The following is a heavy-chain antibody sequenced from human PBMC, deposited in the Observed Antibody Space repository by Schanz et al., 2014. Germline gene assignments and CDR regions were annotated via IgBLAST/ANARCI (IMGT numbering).Heavy chain of an antibody. Sequence: EVQLLESGGGLVRPGGSLRLSCAASGFTFSSYTMNWVRQAPGKGLEWVSAISGSGGSTYYADSVKGRFTISRDNSKNTLYLQINNLRAEDTAVYYCAYYDVLTGFDYWGQGTQVTVSS. D-gene: IGHD3-9*01. CDR1: GFTFSSYT. CDR3: AYYDVLTGFDY. V-gene: IGHV3-23*01. J-gene: IGHJ4*02. CDR2: ISGSGGST.